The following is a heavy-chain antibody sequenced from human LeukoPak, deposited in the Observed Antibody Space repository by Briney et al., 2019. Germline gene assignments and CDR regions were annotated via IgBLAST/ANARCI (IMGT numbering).Heavy chain of an antibody. CDR2: ISGRDDTTYYTDSPEGST. D-gene: IGHD2-21*02. Sequence: GGSLRLSCEASGFTFLNYAMSWVRQAPGRGLQWVSGISGRDDTTYYTDSPEGSTYYTNSAEGRFTISRDNSKNTVYLQIDSLGVEDTAVYYCAKCMSATGVCLNFDSWGQGILVTVSS. V-gene: IGHV3-23*01. CDR1: GFTFLNYA. CDR3: AKCMSATGVCLNFDS. J-gene: IGHJ4*02.